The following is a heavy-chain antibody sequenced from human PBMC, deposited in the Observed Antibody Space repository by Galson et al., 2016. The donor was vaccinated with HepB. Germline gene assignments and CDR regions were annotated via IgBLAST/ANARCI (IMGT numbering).Heavy chain of an antibody. CDR1: GYTFINYY. J-gene: IGHJ6*02. CDR2: INPSGGRT. V-gene: IGHV1-46*01. Sequence: SVKVSCKASGYTFINYYMHWVRQAPGQGLEWMGIINPSGGRTRYAQKFQGRVTMTRDTSTSTVYIELRSLRSEDTAVYYRVTLPDSSDYYYYGMDVWGQGTTVTVSS. CDR3: VTLPDSSDYYYYGMDV. D-gene: IGHD2-15*01.